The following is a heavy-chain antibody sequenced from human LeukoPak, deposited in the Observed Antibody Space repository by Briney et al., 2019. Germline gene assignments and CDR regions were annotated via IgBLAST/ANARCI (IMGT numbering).Heavy chain of an antibody. CDR3: ATEGGTIAAAVFQD. CDR1: GFTFSSHW. D-gene: IGHD6-13*01. Sequence: GGSLRLSCAASGFTFSSHWMHWVRQAPGKGLVWVSRISGDGSSTTYADSVKGRFTISRDNAKNTLYVQMNSLKTEDTAVYYCATEGGTIAAAVFQDWGQGTLVTVSS. J-gene: IGHJ1*01. CDR2: ISGDGSST. V-gene: IGHV3-74*01.